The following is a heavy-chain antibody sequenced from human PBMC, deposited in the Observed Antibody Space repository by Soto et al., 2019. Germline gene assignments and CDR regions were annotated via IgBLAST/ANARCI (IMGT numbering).Heavy chain of an antibody. CDR2: INYSGRS. V-gene: IGHV4-59*01. D-gene: IGHD2-8*02. CDR1: GDSSSTYY. CDR3: ARSYCADSVSCNWVDP. J-gene: IGHJ5*02. Sequence: QVQLQESGPGLVKSSETLSLTCSVSGDSSSTYYWGWIRQPPGKGLEWIGYINYSGRSNHNPSIKSRLSISVDASKNQVSLKLTSVTAADTAVYYCARSYCADSVSCNWVDPWGQGTLVVVSS.